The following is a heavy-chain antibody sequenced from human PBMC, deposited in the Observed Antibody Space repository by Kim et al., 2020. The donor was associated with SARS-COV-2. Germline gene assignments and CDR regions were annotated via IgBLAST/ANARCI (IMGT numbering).Heavy chain of an antibody. CDR2: T. J-gene: IGHJ4*02. Sequence: TYYNPPLTSRVTISVDTSKNQFSLKLSSVTAADTAVYYCARLPFYGDYDYWGQGTLVTVSS. CDR3: ARLPFYGDYDY. V-gene: IGHV4-39*01. D-gene: IGHD4-17*01.